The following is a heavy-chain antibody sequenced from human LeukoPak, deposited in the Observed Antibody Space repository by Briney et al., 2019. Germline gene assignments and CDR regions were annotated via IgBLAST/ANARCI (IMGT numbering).Heavy chain of an antibody. V-gene: IGHV3-30*04. CDR3: ARDHSGVVATTYIDY. CDR1: GFTFSSYA. D-gene: IGHD5-12*01. Sequence: GGSLRLSCAASGFTFSSYAMHWVRQAPGKGLEWVAVISYDGSNKYYADSVKGRFTISRDNSKNTLYLQMNSLRAEDTAVYYCARDHSGVVATTYIDYWGQGTLVTVSS. CDR2: ISYDGSNK. J-gene: IGHJ4*02.